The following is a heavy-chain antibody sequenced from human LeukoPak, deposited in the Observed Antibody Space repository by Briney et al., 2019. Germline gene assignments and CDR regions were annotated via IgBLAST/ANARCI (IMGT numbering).Heavy chain of an antibody. CDR1: GFTFSSYA. V-gene: IGHV3-23*01. CDR3: AKGPRGTIFGVAPNWFDP. J-gene: IGHJ5*02. D-gene: IGHD3-3*01. CDR2: ISGSGGTT. Sequence: GGSLRLSCAASGFTFSSYAMSWVRQAPGKGLEWVSAISGSGGTTYYADSVKGRFTISRDNSKNTLYLQMNSLRAEDTAVYYCAKGPRGTIFGVAPNWFDPWGQGTLVTVSS.